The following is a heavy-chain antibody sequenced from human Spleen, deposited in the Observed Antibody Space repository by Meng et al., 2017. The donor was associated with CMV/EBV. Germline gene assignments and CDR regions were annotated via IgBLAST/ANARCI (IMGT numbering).Heavy chain of an antibody. D-gene: IGHD2-2*03. CDR1: GFTFSHAW. Sequence: GESLKISCAASGFTFSHAWMSWVRQAPGKGLEWVGRIKSNTDGGTTDYAEPVKGRFTISRDDSKSTLYLQMSSLKAEDTAVYYCTTDPGYCTSANCLYFWGQGTLVTVSS. CDR2: IKSNTDGGTT. CDR3: TTDPGYCTSANCLYF. V-gene: IGHV3-15*01. J-gene: IGHJ4*02.